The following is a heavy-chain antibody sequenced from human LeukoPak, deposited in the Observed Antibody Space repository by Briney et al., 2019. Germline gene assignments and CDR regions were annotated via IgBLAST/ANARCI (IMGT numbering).Heavy chain of an antibody. J-gene: IGHJ6*02. D-gene: IGHD2-8*01. V-gene: IGHV1-69*13. CDR2: IIPIFGRA. CDR1: GGTFSSYA. Sequence: SVKVSCKASGGTFSSYAITWVGQAPGQGLEWMGGIIPIFGRANYAQKFQGRVTITADESTSTAYMELSSLRSEDTAVYYCARASQYCTNGVCYTLAYYYYGMDVWGQGTTVTVSS. CDR3: ARASQYCTNGVCYTLAYYYYGMDV.